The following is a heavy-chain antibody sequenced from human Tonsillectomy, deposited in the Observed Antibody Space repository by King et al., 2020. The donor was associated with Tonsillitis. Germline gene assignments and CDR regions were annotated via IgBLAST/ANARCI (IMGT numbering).Heavy chain of an antibody. Sequence: VQLVESGGVVVQPGGSLRLSCAASGFTFDDYAMHWVRQAPGKGLEWVSLISWDGGSTYYADSVKGRFTISRDNSKNSLYLQMNSLRAEDTALYYCAKESDSSGWTGNFDYWGQGTLVTVSS. CDR3: AKESDSSGWTGNFDY. D-gene: IGHD6-19*01. J-gene: IGHJ4*02. V-gene: IGHV3-43D*03. CDR1: GFTFDDYA. CDR2: ISWDGGST.